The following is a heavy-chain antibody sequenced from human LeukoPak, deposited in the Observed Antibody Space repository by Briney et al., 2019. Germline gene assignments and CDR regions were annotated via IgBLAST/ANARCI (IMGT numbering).Heavy chain of an antibody. Sequence: RPSETLSLTCTVSGGSISSYYWSWIRQPAGKGLEWIGRIYTSGSTNYNPSLKSRVTMSVDTSKNQFSLKLSSVTAADTAVYYCARARICKYCRTSDAFDIGGQGTMVTVSS. J-gene: IGHJ3*02. D-gene: IGHD2/OR15-2a*01. CDR1: GGSISSYY. CDR3: ARARICKYCRTSDAFDI. V-gene: IGHV4-4*07. CDR2: IYTSGST.